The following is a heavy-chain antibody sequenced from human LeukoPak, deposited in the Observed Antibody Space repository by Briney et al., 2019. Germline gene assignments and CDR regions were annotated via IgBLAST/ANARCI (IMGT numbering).Heavy chain of an antibody. CDR1: GYTFTSYG. Sequence: GASVKVSCKASGYTFTSYGISWVRQAPGQGLEWMGWISASNGNINYAQKFQGRVTMTTDTSTSTAYMELRSLRSDDTAVYYCARESRGYRYGYFYYYDMDVWGQGTTVTVSS. CDR2: ISASNGNI. CDR3: ARESRGYRYGYFYYYDMDV. D-gene: IGHD5-18*01. J-gene: IGHJ6*02. V-gene: IGHV1-18*01.